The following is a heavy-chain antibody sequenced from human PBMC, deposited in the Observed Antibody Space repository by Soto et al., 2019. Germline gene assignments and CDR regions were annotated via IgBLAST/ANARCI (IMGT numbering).Heavy chain of an antibody. CDR2: IWYHGNSM. D-gene: IGHD1-20*01. Sequence: QGQLVESGGGVVQPGRSLRLSCAASGFTFSSYGMHWVRQAPGKGLEWVAVIWYHGNSMYYADSVKGRFTISRDNSKNTLYLKMNHLRAEDTAVYYCARYNTGHSDYWGPGTLVTVSS. CDR1: GFTFSSYG. J-gene: IGHJ4*02. V-gene: IGHV3-33*01. CDR3: ARYNTGHSDY.